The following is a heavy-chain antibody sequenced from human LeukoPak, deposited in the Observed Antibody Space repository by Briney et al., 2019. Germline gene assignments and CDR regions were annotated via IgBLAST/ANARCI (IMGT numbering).Heavy chain of an antibody. CDR1: GYSISSGYF. V-gene: IGHV4-38-2*02. Sequence: SETLSLTCTVSGYSISSGYFWGWIRQPPGKGLEWIGSIYHSGSTYYNPSLKSRVTISVDTSKNQFSLKLSSVTAADTAVYYCASYTPSGDYGDFSGAFDIWGQGTMVTVSS. CDR3: ASYTPSGDYGDFSGAFDI. D-gene: IGHD4-17*01. J-gene: IGHJ3*02. CDR2: IYHSGST.